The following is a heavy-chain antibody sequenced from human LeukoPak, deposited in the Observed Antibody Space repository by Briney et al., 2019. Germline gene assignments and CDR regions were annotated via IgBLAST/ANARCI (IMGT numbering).Heavy chain of an antibody. CDR2: INPSGGST. Sequence: GASVKVSCKASGYTFTSYYMHWVRQAPGQGLEWMGIINPSGGSTSYAQKFQGRVTMTRDTSTSTVYMELSRLRSDDTAVYYCARDGRGGHGDSNMDVWGKGTTVTISS. CDR1: GYTFTSYY. CDR3: ARDGRGGHGDSNMDV. V-gene: IGHV1-46*01. D-gene: IGHD4-17*01. J-gene: IGHJ6*03.